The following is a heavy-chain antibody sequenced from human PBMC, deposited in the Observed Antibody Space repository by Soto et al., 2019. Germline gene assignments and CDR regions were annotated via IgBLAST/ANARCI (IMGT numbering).Heavy chain of an antibody. CDR2: IYPGDSDT. CDR1: GFSFASSW. J-gene: IGHJ4*02. CDR3: ARGDYRVLEY. Sequence: GESRKISCKDSGFSFASSWIGWVRQMPGKGLEWMGVIYPGDSDTRYSPSFQGQVTISADKSISTAYLQWSSLKASDTAMYYCARGDYRVLEYWGQGTLVTVSS. D-gene: IGHD4-4*01. V-gene: IGHV5-51*01.